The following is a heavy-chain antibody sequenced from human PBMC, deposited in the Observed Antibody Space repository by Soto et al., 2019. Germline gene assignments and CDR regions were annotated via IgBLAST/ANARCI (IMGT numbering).Heavy chain of an antibody. CDR2: ISAYNGNT. V-gene: IGHV1-18*01. J-gene: IGHJ3*02. CDR3: ARDDSSDDYIWGSYLPGRAFDI. Sequence: ASVKVSCKASGYTFTSYGISWVRQAPGQGLEWMGWISAYNGNTNYAQKLQGRVTMTTDTSTSTAYMELRSLRSDDTAVYYCARDDSSDDYIWGSYLPGRAFDIWGQGTMVTVSS. D-gene: IGHD3-16*02. CDR1: GYTFTSYG.